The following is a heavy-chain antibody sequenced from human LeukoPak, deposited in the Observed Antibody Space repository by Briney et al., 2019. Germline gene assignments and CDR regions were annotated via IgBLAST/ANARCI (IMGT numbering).Heavy chain of an antibody. V-gene: IGHV1-69*02. CDR1: GGPLRSYT. Sequence: GFSVKVSCKASGGPLRSYTISWVRQSPGRGLEWMGRIIPILGIAHYAQKLQGRVTLTADKSTSTAYMEMSSLRSEDKAVYCCASGYWSSTSCYLYYMDVWGKGTTVTVSS. J-gene: IGHJ6*03. CDR3: ASGYWSSTSCYLYYMDV. CDR2: IIPILGIA. D-gene: IGHD2-2*03.